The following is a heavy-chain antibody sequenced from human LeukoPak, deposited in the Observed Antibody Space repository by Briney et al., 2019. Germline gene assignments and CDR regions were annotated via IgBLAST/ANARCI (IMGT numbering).Heavy chain of an antibody. CDR1: GYTFTNFD. Sequence: ASVKVSCKASGYTFTNFDINWVRQATGQGLEWMGWMNPNTGNAGYAQKFQDRLTITWDASITTAYMDLSSLRSEDTAVYYCARVMVRGLEYFDYWGQGTLVTVSS. CDR2: MNPNTGNA. D-gene: IGHD3-10*01. J-gene: IGHJ4*02. V-gene: IGHV1-8*01. CDR3: ARVMVRGLEYFDY.